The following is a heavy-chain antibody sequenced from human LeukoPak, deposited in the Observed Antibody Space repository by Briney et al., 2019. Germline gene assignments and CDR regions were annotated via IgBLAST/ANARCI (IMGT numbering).Heavy chain of an antibody. J-gene: IGHJ6*03. CDR3: ARVPHDYGDYPPSESYYYMDV. V-gene: IGHV1-8*01. CDR1: GYTFTSYD. Sequence: ASVKVSCKASGYTFTSYDINWVRQATGQGLEWMGWMNPNSGNTGYAQKFQGRVTMTRNTSISTAYMELSSLRSEDTAVYYCARVPHDYGDYPPSESYYYMDVWGKGTTVTVSS. CDR2: MNPNSGNT. D-gene: IGHD4-17*01.